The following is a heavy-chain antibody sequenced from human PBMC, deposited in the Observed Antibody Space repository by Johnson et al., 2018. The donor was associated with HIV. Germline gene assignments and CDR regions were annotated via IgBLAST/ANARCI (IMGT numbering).Heavy chain of an antibody. J-gene: IGHJ3*02. Sequence: VQLVESGGGLVQPGGSLRLSCATSGFSFSAYAMTWVRQGAGKGLTWVANIKHDGSEKYYVDSVNGRFTISRDNSKNTLYLQMNSLRAEDTAVYYCAKDITDQAIWGQGTMVTVSS. CDR1: GFSFSAYA. CDR2: IKHDGSEK. V-gene: IGHV3-7*01. CDR3: AKDITDQAI.